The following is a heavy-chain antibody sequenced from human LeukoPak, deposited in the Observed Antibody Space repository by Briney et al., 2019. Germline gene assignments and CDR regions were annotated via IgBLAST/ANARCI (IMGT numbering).Heavy chain of an antibody. J-gene: IGHJ4*02. CDR3: TKGGAPYFDY. V-gene: IGHV3-73*01. CDR2: IRSKANSYAT. D-gene: IGHD2-15*01. Sequence: GGSLRLSCAASGFTFSGSAMHWVRQASGKGLEWVGRIRSKANSYATAYAASVKGRFTISRDDSKNTAYLQMNSLKTEDTAVYYCTKGGAPYFDYWGQGTLVTVSS. CDR1: GFTFSGSA.